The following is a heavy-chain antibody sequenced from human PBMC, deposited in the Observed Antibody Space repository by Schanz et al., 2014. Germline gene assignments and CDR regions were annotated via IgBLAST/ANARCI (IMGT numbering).Heavy chain of an antibody. V-gene: IGHV1-69*02. CDR2: IIPILGIA. Sequence: QLQLVQSGAEVKKPGSSVKVSCKLSGGTFSSYTISWMRQAPGQGLEWMGRIIPILGIANYAQKFQGRVTITADKATFTAYMDVSSLRSEDTAVYYCASVIMVAGNHRDGRDVWGQGTTVTVSS. CDR1: GGTFSSYT. J-gene: IGHJ6*02. CDR3: ASVIMVAGNHRDGRDV. D-gene: IGHD6-19*01.